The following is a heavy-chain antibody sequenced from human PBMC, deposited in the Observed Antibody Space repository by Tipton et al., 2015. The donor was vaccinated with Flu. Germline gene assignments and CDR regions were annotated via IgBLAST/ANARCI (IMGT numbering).Heavy chain of an antibody. CDR3: ARRDYSNYVSEPKNWFDH. CDR1: GFSISSGYY. Sequence: TLSLTCSVSGFSISSGYYWGWLRQPPGRGLEWIGTVYYRGSTYYNPSLYSRVSMSVDTSKNYFSLKLGSVTAADTAMYYCARRDYSNYVSEPKNWFDHWGHGTQVSVSS. V-gene: IGHV4-38-2*01. CDR2: VYYRGST. J-gene: IGHJ5*02. D-gene: IGHD4-11*01.